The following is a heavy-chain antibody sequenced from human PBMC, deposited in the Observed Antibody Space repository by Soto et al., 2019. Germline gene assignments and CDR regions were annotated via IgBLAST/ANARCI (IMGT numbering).Heavy chain of an antibody. CDR2: IIPIFGTA. J-gene: IGHJ4*02. CDR3: ARRAETNGWNGFGADKYYFDF. Sequence: SVKVSGKASGGTFISYAISLVLQAPVQVLEWMGGIIPIFGTANYAQKFQGRVTMTSDTSISTAHMELSSLRSEDTAVYYCARRAETNGWNGFGADKYYFDFWGQGTLVTVSS. CDR1: GGTFISYA. D-gene: IGHD1-1*01. V-gene: IGHV1-69*05.